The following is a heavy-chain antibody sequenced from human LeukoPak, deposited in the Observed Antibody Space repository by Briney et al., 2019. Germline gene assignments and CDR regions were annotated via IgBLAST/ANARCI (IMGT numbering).Heavy chain of an antibody. CDR1: GGSISSYY. D-gene: IGHD4-11*01. CDR3: ARGVSSTTVAYSFDY. V-gene: IGHV4-4*07. CDR2: IYSSGNT. J-gene: IGHJ4*02. Sequence: SETLSLTCNVSGGSISSYYWTWIRQPAGKGLEWIGRIYSSGNTNYNPSLKSRVTMSVDTSKNQFSLKLSSVTAADTAVYYCARGVSSTTVAYSFDYWGQGTLVTVSS.